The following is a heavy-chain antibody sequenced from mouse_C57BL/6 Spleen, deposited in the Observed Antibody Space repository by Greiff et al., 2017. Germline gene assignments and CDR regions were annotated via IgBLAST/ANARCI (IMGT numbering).Heavy chain of an antibody. CDR2: IDPSDSYT. D-gene: IGHD2-3*01. CDR1: GYTFTSYW. V-gene: IGHV1-50*01. Sequence: VQLQQPGAELVKPGASVKLSCKASGYTFTSYWMQWVKQRPGQGLEWIGEIDPSDSYTNYNQKFKGKATLTVDTSSSTAYMQLSSLTSEDSAVYYCARGGWSRAMDYWGQGTSVTVSS. CDR3: ARGGWSRAMDY. J-gene: IGHJ4*01.